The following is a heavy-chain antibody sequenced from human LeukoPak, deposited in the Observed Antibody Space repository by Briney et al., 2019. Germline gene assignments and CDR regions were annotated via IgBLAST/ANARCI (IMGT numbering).Heavy chain of an antibody. D-gene: IGHD6-19*01. V-gene: IGHV3-23*01. J-gene: IGHJ5*02. CDR2: ISGSGVST. CDR3: TKDPRRTEQWLVRGYFDP. Sequence: PGGSLRLSCAASGFTFSSYGMTWVRQAPGKGLEWVSFISGSGVSTKYADSVKGRFTVSRDNSKNTLYLQMNSLRDEDTAVYYCTKDPRRTEQWLVRGYFDPWGQGTLVTVSS. CDR1: GFTFSSYG.